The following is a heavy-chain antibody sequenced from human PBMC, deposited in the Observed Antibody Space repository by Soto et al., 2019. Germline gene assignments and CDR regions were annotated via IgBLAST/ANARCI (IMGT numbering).Heavy chain of an antibody. Sequence: QVQLQESGPGLVNPSETLTLTCTVSPGSISSSYWSWIRQPPGRGLEWIGHVAYSGTTKYNPSLKSRGSISVSTSKRQFSLRLNSVTAADTAVYYCAREAQDYDFDHWGQGILVTVSS. CDR3: AREAQDYDFDH. CDR1: PGSISSSY. V-gene: IGHV4-59*01. J-gene: IGHJ5*02. D-gene: IGHD4-17*01. CDR2: VAYSGTT.